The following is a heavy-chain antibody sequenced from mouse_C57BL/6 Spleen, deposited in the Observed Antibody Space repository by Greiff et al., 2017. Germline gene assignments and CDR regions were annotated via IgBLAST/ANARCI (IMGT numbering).Heavy chain of an antibody. CDR2: IHPNSGST. Sequence: QVQLQQPGAELVKPGASVKLSCKASGYTFTSYWMHWVKQRPGQGLEWIGMIHPNSGSTNYNEKFKSKATLTVDKSSSTAYMQLSSLTSEDSAVYYCARKGLITTVVATRYFDVWGTGTTVTVSS. J-gene: IGHJ1*03. CDR3: ARKGLITTVVATRYFDV. V-gene: IGHV1-64*01. D-gene: IGHD1-1*01. CDR1: GYTFTSYW.